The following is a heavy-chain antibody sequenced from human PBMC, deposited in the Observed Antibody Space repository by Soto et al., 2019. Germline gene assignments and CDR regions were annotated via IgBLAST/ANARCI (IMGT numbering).Heavy chain of an antibody. Sequence: QVQLVQSGAEVKKPGASVKVSCKASGYTFTGYYMHWVRQAPGQGLEWMGWINPNSGGTSYAQKFQGRVTMTRDTSISTAYMELSRLRSDDTAVYYCAREIGAGATNSHWGQGTLVTVSS. CDR3: AREIGAGATNSH. D-gene: IGHD1-26*01. CDR1: GYTFTGYY. CDR2: INPNSGGT. V-gene: IGHV1-2*02. J-gene: IGHJ4*02.